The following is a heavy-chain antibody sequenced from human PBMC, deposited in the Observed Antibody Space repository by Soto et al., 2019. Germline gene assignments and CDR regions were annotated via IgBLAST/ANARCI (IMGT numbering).Heavy chain of an antibody. CDR3: ARAVEMATNKLKGKLEFDY. J-gene: IGHJ4*02. Sequence: SVKVSCKASGGTFSSYAISWVRQAPGQGLEWMGGIIPIFGTANYTQKFQGRVTITADESTSTAYMELSSLRSEDTAVYYCARAVEMATNKLKGKLEFDYWGQGTLVTVS. CDR2: IIPIFGTA. V-gene: IGHV1-69*13. CDR1: GGTFSSYA. D-gene: IGHD5-12*01.